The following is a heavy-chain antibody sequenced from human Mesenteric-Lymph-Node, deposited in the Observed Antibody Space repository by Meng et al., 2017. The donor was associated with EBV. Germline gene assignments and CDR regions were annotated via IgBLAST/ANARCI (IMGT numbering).Heavy chain of an antibody. D-gene: IGHD3-10*01. Sequence: QVRVQEWCQGVVKPSGTLALACAVSGGSISSSDWWTWVRQPPGKGLEWIGEIYQSGSTNYSPSLKSRVTISVDKSKNQFSLKLTSVTAADMAVYFCASASWKPLSVVRGAKIDYWGQGTLVTVSS. CDR3: ASASWKPLSVVRGAKIDY. J-gene: IGHJ4*02. CDR2: IYQSGST. V-gene: IGHV4-4*02. CDR1: GGSISSSDW.